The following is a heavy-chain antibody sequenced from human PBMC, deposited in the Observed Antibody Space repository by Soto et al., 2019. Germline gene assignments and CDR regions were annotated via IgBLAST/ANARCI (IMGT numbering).Heavy chain of an antibody. CDR2: ISAYNGNT. D-gene: IGHD3-10*01. CDR3: ARDARTYYYGSGSQFDY. J-gene: IGHJ4*02. CDR1: GYTFTSYG. V-gene: IGHV1-18*01. Sequence: QVQLVQSGAEVKKPGASVKVSCKASGYTFTSYGISWVRQAPGQGLEWMGWISAYNGNTNYAQKPQVRVTMTTDTSTSTAYRELSSLRSDDTAVYYCARDARTYYYGSGSQFDYWGQGTLVTVSS.